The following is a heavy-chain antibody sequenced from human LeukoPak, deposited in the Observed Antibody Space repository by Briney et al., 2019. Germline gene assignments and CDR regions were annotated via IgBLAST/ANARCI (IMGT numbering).Heavy chain of an antibody. Sequence: PGGSLRLSCAASGFTFSSYSMNWVRQAPGKGLEWVSYISSSSSSIYYADSVKGRFTISRDNAKNSLYLQMNSLRAEDTGVYYCSVGWTYYFDYWGQGTLVTVSS. V-gene: IGHV3-48*01. CDR2: ISSSSSSI. CDR1: GFTFSSYS. CDR3: SVGWTYYFDY. D-gene: IGHD6-19*01. J-gene: IGHJ4*02.